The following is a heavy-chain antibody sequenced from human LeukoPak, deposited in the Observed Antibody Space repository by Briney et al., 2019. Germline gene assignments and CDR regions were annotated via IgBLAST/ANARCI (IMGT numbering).Heavy chain of an antibody. D-gene: IGHD2-8*01. CDR1: GGSISRHF. CDR3: ARDLSNGLTYSPFDY. J-gene: IGHJ4*02. CDR2: IYSSGST. Sequence: SETLSLTCTVSGGSISRHFWSWIRHPAGKGLEWIGRIYSSGSTNYSPSLKSRAIMSVDMSKNQFSLNLTSVTAADTAVYYCARDLSNGLTYSPFDYWGQGTLATVSS. V-gene: IGHV4-4*07.